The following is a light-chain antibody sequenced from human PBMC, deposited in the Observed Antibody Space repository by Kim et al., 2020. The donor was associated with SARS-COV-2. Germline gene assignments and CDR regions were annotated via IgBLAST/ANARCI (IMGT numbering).Light chain of an antibody. J-gene: IGKJ4*01. V-gene: IGKV3-15*01. CDR3: QQYNNWPLT. Sequence: VAPGERATRSCRASLSVSTNLAWYQQKPGQAPRLLMYGASTRATGFPARFSASGSGTEFTLTISSLQSEDFAVYYCQQYNNWPLTFGGGTKVEIK. CDR2: GAS. CDR1: LSVSTN.